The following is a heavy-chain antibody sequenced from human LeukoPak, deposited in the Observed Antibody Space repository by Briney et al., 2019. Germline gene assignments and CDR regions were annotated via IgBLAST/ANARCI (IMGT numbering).Heavy chain of an antibody. D-gene: IGHD5/OR15-5a*01. V-gene: IGHV1-18*01. J-gene: IGHJ1*01. CDR3: ARDRSKEYFQH. Sequence: ASVKVSCKASGYTFTSYGISWVRQAPGQGLEWMGWISAYNGNTNYAQKFQGRVTMITDTSTSTAYMELRSLRSDDTAVYYCARDRSKEYFQHWGQGTLVTVSS. CDR2: ISAYNGNT. CDR1: GYTFTSYG.